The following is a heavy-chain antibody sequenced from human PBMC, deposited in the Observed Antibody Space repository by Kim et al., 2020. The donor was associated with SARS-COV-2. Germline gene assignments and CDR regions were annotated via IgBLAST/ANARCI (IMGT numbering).Heavy chain of an antibody. D-gene: IGHD5-18*01. J-gene: IGHJ4*02. Sequence: YAQKFQGRVTMTRNTSISTAYMELSSLRSEDTAVYYCASPRKGDPACFDYWGQGTLVTVSS. V-gene: IGHV1-8*01. CDR3: ASPRKGDPACFDY.